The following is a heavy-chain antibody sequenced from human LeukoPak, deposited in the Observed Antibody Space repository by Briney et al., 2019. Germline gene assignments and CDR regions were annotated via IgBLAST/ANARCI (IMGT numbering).Heavy chain of an antibody. CDR1: GGSISSGGYY. D-gene: IGHD5-18*01. CDR3: ARDSRGYQTPWWY. Sequence: PSETLSLTCTVSGGSISSGGYYWSWIRQHPGKGLEWIRYIYYSGSTYYNPSLKSRVTISVDTSKNQFSLKLSSVTAADTAVYYCARDSRGYQTPWWYWGQGTLVTVSS. V-gene: IGHV4-31*03. CDR2: IYYSGST. J-gene: IGHJ4*02.